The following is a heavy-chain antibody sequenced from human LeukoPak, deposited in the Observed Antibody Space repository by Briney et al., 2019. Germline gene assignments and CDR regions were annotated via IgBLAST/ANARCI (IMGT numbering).Heavy chain of an antibody. CDR1: GGSISSGSYY. Sequence: SETLSLTCTVSGGSISSGSYYWSWIRQPAGKGLEWIGRIYTSGSTNYNPSLKSRVTISVDTSKNQFSLKLSSVTAADTAVYYCARRAYYYGSGSYPDYWGQGTLVTVSS. CDR3: ARRAYYYGSGSYPDY. J-gene: IGHJ4*02. D-gene: IGHD3-10*01. V-gene: IGHV4-61*02. CDR2: IYTSGST.